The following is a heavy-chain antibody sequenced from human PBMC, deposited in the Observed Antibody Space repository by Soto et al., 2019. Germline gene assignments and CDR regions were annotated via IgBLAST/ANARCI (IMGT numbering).Heavy chain of an antibody. D-gene: IGHD6-13*01. Sequence: ALRLSCAASGFAFGTYAMTWVRQAPGKGLEWVSVISGSGGSSYYAASVKGRFTISRDNSKNTLYLQMNGLRAEDTALYYCAKVTKRAAAGRYEYYKYGMDVWGQGTTVTVSS. CDR2: ISGSGGSS. CDR3: AKVTKRAAAGRYEYYKYGMDV. J-gene: IGHJ6*02. V-gene: IGHV3-23*01. CDR1: GFAFGTYA.